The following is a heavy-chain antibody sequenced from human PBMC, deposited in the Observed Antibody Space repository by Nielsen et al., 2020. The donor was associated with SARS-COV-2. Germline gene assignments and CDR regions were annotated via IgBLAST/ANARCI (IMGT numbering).Heavy chain of an antibody. J-gene: IGHJ4*02. CDR2: ISSSSSYI. CDR1: GFTFSSYA. D-gene: IGHD3-22*01. Sequence: GESLKISCAASGFTFSSYAMSWVRQAPGKGLEWVSSISSSSSYIYYADSVKGRFTISRDNAKNSLYLQMNSLRAEDTAVYYCVSFPNYYDSSGPTWYFDYWGQGTLVTVSS. V-gene: IGHV3-21*01. CDR3: VSFPNYYDSSGPTWYFDY.